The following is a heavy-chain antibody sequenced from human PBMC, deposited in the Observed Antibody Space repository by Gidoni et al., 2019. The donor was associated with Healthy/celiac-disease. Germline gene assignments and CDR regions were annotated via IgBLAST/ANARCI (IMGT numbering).Heavy chain of an antibody. CDR3: AKAPHPNVDSRGDY. D-gene: IGHD3-22*01. CDR2: ISGSGGSP. CDR1: A. J-gene: IGHJ4*02. V-gene: IGHV3-23*01. Sequence: AMSWVCQAPGKGLAWVSAISGSGGSPYYADSVKGRFTISRDNSKNTLYLQMNSLRAEDTAVYYCAKAPHPNVDSRGDYWGQGTLVTVSS.